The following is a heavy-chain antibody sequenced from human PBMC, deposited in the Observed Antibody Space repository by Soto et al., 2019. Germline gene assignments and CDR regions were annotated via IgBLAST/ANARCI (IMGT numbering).Heavy chain of an antibody. CDR1: GFTFSSYT. J-gene: IGHJ4*02. V-gene: IGHV3-21*06. CDR2: ITSSSTYI. Sequence: SGGSLRLSCAASGFTFSSYTMNWVRQAPGKGLEWVSSITSSSTYIYYADSVKGRFTISRDNAKDSLYLQMNSLRAEDTAVYYCARAYHYVGLFFDYWGQGTLVTVSS. CDR3: ARAYHYVGLFFDY. D-gene: IGHD4-17*01.